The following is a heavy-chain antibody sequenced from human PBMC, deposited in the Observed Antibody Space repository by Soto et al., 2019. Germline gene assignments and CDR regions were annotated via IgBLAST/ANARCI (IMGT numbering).Heavy chain of an antibody. D-gene: IGHD6-13*01. J-gene: IGHJ6*02. Sequence: ASVKVSCKASGYTFTGYYMHWVRQAPGQGLEWMGWINPNSGGTNYAQKFQGRVTMTRGTSISTAYIELSRLISDDTAVYYCASEPWYSRSWYLTYYYYRMDVGGRGATVTVSS. CDR1: GYTFTGYY. CDR2: INPNSGGT. V-gene: IGHV1-2*02. CDR3: ASEPWYSRSWYLTYYYYRMDV.